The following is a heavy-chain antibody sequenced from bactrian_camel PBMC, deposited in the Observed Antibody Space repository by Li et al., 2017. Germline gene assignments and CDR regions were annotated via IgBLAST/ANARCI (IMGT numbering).Heavy chain of an antibody. CDR2: IDTRNGAT. Sequence: HVQLVESGDGSVQVGGSLRLSCVASTYPYSNSCMGWYRQTPGNEREQVASIDTRNGATSYGDSVKGRFTISKDNAKNTLYLQMNSLKVEDTAMYYCAADRLVRTGRELKVDEYSRWGRGTQVT. CDR1: TYPYSNSC. J-gene: IGHJ4*01. CDR3: AADRLVRTGRELKVDEYSR. D-gene: IGHD5*01. V-gene: IGHV3S54*01.